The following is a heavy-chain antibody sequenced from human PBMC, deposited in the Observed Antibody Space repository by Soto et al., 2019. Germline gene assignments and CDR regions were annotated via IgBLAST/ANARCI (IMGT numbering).Heavy chain of an antibody. J-gene: IGHJ6*02. CDR1: GFTFSSYG. V-gene: IGHV3-30*18. CDR3: AKDTLEWELLPTYGMDV. CDR2: ISYDGSNK. D-gene: IGHD1-26*01. Sequence: PGGSLRLSCAASGFTFSSYGMHWVRQAPGKGLEWVAVISYDGSNKYYADSVKGRFTISRDNSKNTLYLQMNRLRAEDTAVYYCAKDTLEWELLPTYGMDVWGQGTKLTVS.